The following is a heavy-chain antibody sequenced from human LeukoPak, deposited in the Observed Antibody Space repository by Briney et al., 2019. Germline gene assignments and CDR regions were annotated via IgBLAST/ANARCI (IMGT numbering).Heavy chain of an antibody. CDR1: GGTFSSYA. Sequence: ASVKVSCKASGGTFSSYAISWVRQAPGQGLEWMGRIIPIFGTANYAQKFQGRVTITTDESTSTAYMELSSLRSEDTAVYYCARAPIAAAGKNWFDPWGQRTLVTVSS. V-gene: IGHV1-69*05. D-gene: IGHD6-13*01. J-gene: IGHJ5*02. CDR3: ARAPIAAAGKNWFDP. CDR2: IIPIFGTA.